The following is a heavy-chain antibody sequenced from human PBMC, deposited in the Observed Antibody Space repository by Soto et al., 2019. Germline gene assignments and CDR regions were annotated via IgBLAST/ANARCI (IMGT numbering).Heavy chain of an antibody. Sequence: QVQLVQSGAEVKKPGSSVKVSCKASGGTFSSYAISWVRQAPGQGLEWMGGIIPIFGTADYAQKFQGRVTITAGESTSTAYMELSSLRSEDTAVYYCASHSGSSPEGRYYYGMDVWGQGTTVTVSS. D-gene: IGHD1-26*01. CDR1: GGTFSSYA. J-gene: IGHJ6*02. V-gene: IGHV1-69*12. CDR3: ASHSGSSPEGRYYYGMDV. CDR2: IIPIFGTA.